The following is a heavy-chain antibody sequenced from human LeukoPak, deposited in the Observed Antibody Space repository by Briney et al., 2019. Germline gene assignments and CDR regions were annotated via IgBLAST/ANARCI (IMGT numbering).Heavy chain of an antibody. CDR2: ISGSGGST. CDR1: GFTFSSYG. CDR3: ALIGTVTTIDY. D-gene: IGHD4-17*01. V-gene: IGHV3-23*01. Sequence: GGSLRLSCAASGFTFSSYGMSWVRQASGKGLEWVSAISGSGGSTYYADSVKGRFTISRDNSKNTLYLQMNSLRAEDTAVYYCALIGTVTTIDYWGQGTLVTVSS. J-gene: IGHJ4*02.